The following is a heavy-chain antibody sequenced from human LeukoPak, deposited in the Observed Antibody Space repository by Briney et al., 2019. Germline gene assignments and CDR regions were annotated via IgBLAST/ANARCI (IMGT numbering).Heavy chain of an antibody. CDR1: GFTFSNAW. CDR3: AKDFTANYDFWSGYPH. CDR2: ISGSGGST. J-gene: IGHJ4*02. V-gene: IGHV3-23*01. D-gene: IGHD3-3*01. Sequence: GVSLRLSCAASGFTFSNAWMSWVRQAPGKGLDWVSAISGSGGSTYYADSVKGRFTISRDNSKNTLYLQMNSLRAEDTAVYYCAKDFTANYDFWSGYPHWGQGTLVTVSS.